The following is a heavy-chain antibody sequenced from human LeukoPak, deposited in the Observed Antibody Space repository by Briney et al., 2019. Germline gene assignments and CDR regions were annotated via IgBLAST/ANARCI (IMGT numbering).Heavy chain of an antibody. CDR2: INHSGST. D-gene: IGHD1-26*01. CDR1: GGSFSGYY. CDR3: ARTGIVGATTFKMCGFDI. J-gene: IGHJ3*02. Sequence: SETLSLTCAVYGGSFSGYYWSWIRQPPVKGLEWIGEINHSGSTNYNPSLKSRVTISVDTSKNQFSLKLSSVTAADTAVYYCARTGIVGATTFKMCGFDIWGQGTMVTVSS. V-gene: IGHV4-34*01.